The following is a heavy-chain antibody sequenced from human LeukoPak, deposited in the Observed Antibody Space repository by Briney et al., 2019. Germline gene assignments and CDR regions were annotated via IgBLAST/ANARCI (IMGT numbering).Heavy chain of an antibody. CDR3: ARDADRIVVVPAAPSGWFDP. D-gene: IGHD2-2*01. CDR1: GYTFTSYY. V-gene: IGHV1-46*01. J-gene: IGHJ5*02. CDR2: INPSGGST. Sequence: ASVKVSCKASGYTFTSYYMHWVRQAPGQGLEWMGIINPSGGSTSYAQKFQGRVTMTRDTSTSTVYMELSSLRSEDTAVYYCARDADRIVVVPAAPSGWFDPWGQGTLVTVSS.